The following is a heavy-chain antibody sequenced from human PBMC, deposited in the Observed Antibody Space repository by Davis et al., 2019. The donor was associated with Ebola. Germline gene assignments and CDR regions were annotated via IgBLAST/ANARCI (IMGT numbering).Heavy chain of an antibody. D-gene: IGHD3-10*01. CDR2: ISYDGSNK. J-gene: IGHJ6*02. V-gene: IGHV3-30*18. Sequence: GGSLRLSCAASGFTFSSYGMHWVRQAPGKGLEWVAVISYDGSNKYYADSVKGRFTISRDNSKNTLYLQMNSLRAEDTAVYYCAKEGLLWFGELLYYYYGMDVWGQGTTVTVSS. CDR1: GFTFSSYG. CDR3: AKEGLLWFGELLYYYYGMDV.